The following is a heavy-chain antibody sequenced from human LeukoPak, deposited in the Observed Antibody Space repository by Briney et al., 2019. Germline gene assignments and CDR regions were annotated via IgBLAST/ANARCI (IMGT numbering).Heavy chain of an antibody. Sequence: SETLSLTCAVSGGSISSGGYSWSWIRQPPGKGLEWIGYIYHSGSTYYNPSLKSRVTISVDRSENQFSLKLSSVTAADTAVYYCARGYSSGWGGFDYWGQGTLVTVSS. CDR1: GGSISSGGYS. J-gene: IGHJ4*02. CDR2: IYHSGST. D-gene: IGHD6-19*01. CDR3: ARGYSSGWGGFDY. V-gene: IGHV4-30-2*01.